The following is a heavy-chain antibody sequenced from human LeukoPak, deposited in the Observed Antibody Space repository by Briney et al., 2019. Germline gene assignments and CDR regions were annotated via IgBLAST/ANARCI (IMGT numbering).Heavy chain of an antibody. CDR3: ARGGTYCSGGSCFGF. CDR1: GGSISSSSYY. D-gene: IGHD2-15*01. CDR2: IYYSGST. J-gene: IGHJ4*02. V-gene: IGHV4-39*07. Sequence: SETLSLTCTVFGGSISSSSYYWGWIRQPPGKGLEWIGSIYYSGSTYYNSSLKSRVTISVDTSKNQFSLKLSSVTAADTAVYYCARGGTYCSGGSCFGFWGQGTLVTVSS.